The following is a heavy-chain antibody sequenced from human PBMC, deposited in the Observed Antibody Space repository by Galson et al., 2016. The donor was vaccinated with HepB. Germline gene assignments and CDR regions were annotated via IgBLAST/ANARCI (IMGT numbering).Heavy chain of an antibody. V-gene: IGHV3-53*05. Sequence: SLRLSCAASGFSVSSNFVSWVRQSPGKGLEWVSVIYTGGSTYYADSVKGRFTISRDNSKDTVNLQMNNLRTEDTAVYYCARGQGLWFGESADYFDAWGQGTAVTV. D-gene: IGHD3-10*01. J-gene: IGHJ4*02. CDR3: ARGQGLWFGESADYFDA. CDR2: IYTGGST. CDR1: GFSVSSNF.